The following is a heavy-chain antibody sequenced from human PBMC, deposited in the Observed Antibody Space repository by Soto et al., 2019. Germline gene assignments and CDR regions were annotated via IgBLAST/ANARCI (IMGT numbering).Heavy chain of an antibody. CDR3: ARVGDFWPYYYYYYMDV. Sequence: GGSLRLSCAASGFTFSSYGMHWVRQAPGKGLEWVAVIWYDGSNKYYADSVKGRFTISRDNSKNTLYLQMNSLRAEDTAVYYCARVGDFWPYYYYYYMDVWGKGTTVTVSS. CDR2: IWYDGSNK. J-gene: IGHJ6*03. CDR1: GFTFSSYG. V-gene: IGHV3-33*01. D-gene: IGHD3-3*01.